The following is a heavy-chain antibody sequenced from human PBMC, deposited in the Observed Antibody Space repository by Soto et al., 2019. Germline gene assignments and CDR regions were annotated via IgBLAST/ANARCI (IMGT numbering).Heavy chain of an antibody. V-gene: IGHV4-30-2*01. J-gene: IGHJ4*02. Sequence: TCTVSAASIRSTFYYWGWFRQPPGKGLEWIGYIYHSGSTYYNPSLKSRVTISVDRSKNQFSLKLSSVTAADTAVYYCVRGNVVAIDYWGQGPLVTVSS. CDR3: VRGNVVAIDY. D-gene: IGHD2-21*01. CDR2: IYHSGST. CDR1: AASIRSTFYY.